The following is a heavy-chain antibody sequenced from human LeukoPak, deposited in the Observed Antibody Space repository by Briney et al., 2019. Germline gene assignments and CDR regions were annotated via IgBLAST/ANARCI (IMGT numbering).Heavy chain of an antibody. CDR2: ISYSGIT. CDR1: GGSINSDF. CDR3: AGDIAAINIPGSRLDP. D-gene: IGHD6-13*01. Sequence: PSETLCLTCTVSGGSINSDFWSWIRQPPGKGLEWIGYISYSGITNYNPSLKSRVTISVDTSKNQFSLRLRSVTAADTAVYFCAGDIAAINIPGSRLDPWGQGTLVTVSS. J-gene: IGHJ5*02. V-gene: IGHV4-59*08.